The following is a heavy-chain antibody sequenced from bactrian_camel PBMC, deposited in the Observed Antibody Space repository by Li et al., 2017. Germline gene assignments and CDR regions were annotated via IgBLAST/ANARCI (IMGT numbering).Heavy chain of an antibody. CDR2: RTYSDTT. Sequence: HVQLVESGGGSVQSGGSLRLTCTASGYASAIKCWGWFRQAPGKEREEVGIARTYSDTTSYGDSVKGRFTISRDNDKNTVYLQMDSLKTEDTAMYYCSHYGRSTSFTPVGQGTQVTVS. V-gene: IGHV3S53*01. CDR1: GYASAIKC. J-gene: IGHJ4*01. D-gene: IGHD5*01.